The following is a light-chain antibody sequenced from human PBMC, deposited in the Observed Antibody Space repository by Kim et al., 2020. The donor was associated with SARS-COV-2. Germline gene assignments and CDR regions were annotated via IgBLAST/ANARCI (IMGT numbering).Light chain of an antibody. Sequence: TRSFSPGVSASLSCRSSLSSDLAWYQQKPGQAPRLLIYDASNRATGIPARFSGSGSGTDFTLTISSLEPEDFAVYYCQQRSDWPYTFGQGTKLEI. V-gene: IGKV3-11*01. J-gene: IGKJ2*01. CDR3: QQRSDWPYT. CDR2: DAS. CDR1: LSSD.